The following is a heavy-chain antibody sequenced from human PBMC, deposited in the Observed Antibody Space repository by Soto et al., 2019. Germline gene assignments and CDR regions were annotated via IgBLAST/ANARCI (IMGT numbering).Heavy chain of an antibody. CDR1: GDSISRYY. J-gene: IGHJ6*02. CDR2: IYYSGET. D-gene: IGHD3-10*01. V-gene: IGHV4-59*01. CDR3: ARDQVGEFLKGSGMDV. Sequence: QVQLQESGPGLVKPSETLSLTCTVSGDSISRYYWSWIRLSPGKGLEWIGYIYYSGETNYNPSVKSRETISVDRTKNQFSLKLSSVTAADTAVYYCARDQVGEFLKGSGMDVWGQGTTVTVSS.